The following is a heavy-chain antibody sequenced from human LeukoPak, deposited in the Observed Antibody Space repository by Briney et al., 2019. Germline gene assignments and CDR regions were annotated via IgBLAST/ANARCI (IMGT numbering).Heavy chain of an antibody. CDR1: GYTFTSYG. J-gene: IGHJ4*02. D-gene: IGHD6-13*01. Sequence: GASVTVSCKASGYTFTSYGISWVRQAPGQGLEWMGIINPSGGSTSYAQKFQGRVTMTRDTSASTVYMELSSLRSEDTAVYYCARVLQQLVRRGPFDYWGQGTLVTVSS. CDR3: ARVLQQLVRRGPFDY. CDR2: INPSGGST. V-gene: IGHV1-46*01.